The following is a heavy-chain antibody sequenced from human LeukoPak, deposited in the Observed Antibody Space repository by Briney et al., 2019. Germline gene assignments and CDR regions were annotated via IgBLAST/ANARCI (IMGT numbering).Heavy chain of an antibody. J-gene: IGHJ6*02. Sequence: GGSLRLSCAASGFSFSTYAMSWVRQAPGKGLEWVSSISGSGYITFYADSVKGRFTISRDNSKNTLFLQMNSLRAEDTAVYYCARDQGIAAVGGRGMDVWGQGNTVTVSS. CDR2: ISGSGYIT. CDR1: GFSFSTYA. V-gene: IGHV3-23*01. CDR3: ARDQGIAAVGGRGMDV. D-gene: IGHD6-13*01.